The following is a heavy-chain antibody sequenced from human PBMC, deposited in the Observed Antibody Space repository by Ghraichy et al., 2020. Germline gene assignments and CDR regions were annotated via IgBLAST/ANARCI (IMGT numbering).Heavy chain of an antibody. CDR3: ARVSNFEAFDI. Sequence: SETLSLTCAVYGGSFSGYYWSWIRQPPGKGLEWIGEINHSGSTNYNPSLKSRVTISVDTSKNQFSLKLSSVTAADTAVYYCARVSNFEAFDIWGQGTMVTVSS. V-gene: IGHV4-34*01. CDR1: GGSFSGYY. CDR2: INHSGST. J-gene: IGHJ3*02.